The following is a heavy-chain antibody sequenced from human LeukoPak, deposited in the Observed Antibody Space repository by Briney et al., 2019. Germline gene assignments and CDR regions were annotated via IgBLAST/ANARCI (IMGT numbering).Heavy chain of an antibody. J-gene: IGHJ4*02. Sequence: SETLSLTCTVSGGSISSYYWSWIRQPPGKGLEWIGYIYYSGSTNYNPPLKSRVTISVDTSKNQFSLKLSSVTAADTAVYYCARQFGDYFDYWGQGTLVTVSS. CDR3: ARQFGDYFDY. V-gene: IGHV4-59*08. D-gene: IGHD3-16*01. CDR2: IYYSGST. CDR1: GGSISSYY.